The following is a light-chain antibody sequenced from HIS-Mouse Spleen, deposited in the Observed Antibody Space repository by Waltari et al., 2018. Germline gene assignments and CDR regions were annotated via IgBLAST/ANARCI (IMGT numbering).Light chain of an antibody. CDR3: CSYAGSYRV. J-gene: IGLJ1*01. CDR2: DVS. V-gene: IGLV2-11*01. Sequence: QSALTQPRSVSGSPAQSGTISCTGTSSAVGGYNYVTWYQQHPGKAPNPMIYDVSKRPSGVPDRFSGSKSGNTASLTISGLQAEDEADYYCCSYAGSYRVFGTGTKVTVL. CDR1: SSAVGGYNY.